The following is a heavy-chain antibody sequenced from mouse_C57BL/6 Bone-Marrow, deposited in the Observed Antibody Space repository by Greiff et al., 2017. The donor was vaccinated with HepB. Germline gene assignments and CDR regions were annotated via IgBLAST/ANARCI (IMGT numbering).Heavy chain of an antibody. CDR2: IYPGDGDT. V-gene: IGHV1-87*01. D-gene: IGHD1-1*01. CDR3: ASTRSFDY. Sequence: VQGVESGAELARPGASVKLSCKASGYTFTSYLMQWVKQRPGQGLEWIGAIYPGDGDTRYTQKFKGKATLTADKSSSTAYMQLSSLASEDSAVYYCASTRSFDYWGQGTTLTVSS. CDR1: GYTFTSYL. J-gene: IGHJ2*01.